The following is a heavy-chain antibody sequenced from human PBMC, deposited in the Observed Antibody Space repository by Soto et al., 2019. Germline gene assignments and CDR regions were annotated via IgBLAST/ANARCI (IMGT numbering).Heavy chain of an antibody. CDR1: GGSISSYY. J-gene: IGHJ4*02. Sequence: SETLSLTCTVSGGSISSYYWSWIRQPPGKGLEWIGYIYYSGSTNYNPSLKSRVTISVDTSKNQFSLKLSSVTAADTAVYYCARLNKDYYDSSGYYGFDYWGQGTLVTVSS. CDR3: ARLNKDYYDSSGYYGFDY. D-gene: IGHD3-22*01. CDR2: IYYSGST. V-gene: IGHV4-59*01.